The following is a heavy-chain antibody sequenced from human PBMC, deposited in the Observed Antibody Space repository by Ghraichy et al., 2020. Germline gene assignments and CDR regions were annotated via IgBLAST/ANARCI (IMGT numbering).Heavy chain of an antibody. Sequence: SQTLSLTCTVSGGSISSSNYYWGWIRQPPGKGLEWIGSIYYSGSTYYNPSLKSRVTISVDTSKNQFSLKLSSVTAADTAVYYCARQSSSVYSDLDYWGQGTMVTVSS. CDR1: GGSISSSNYY. CDR2: IYYSGST. D-gene: IGHD3-22*01. J-gene: IGHJ4*02. CDR3: ARQSSSVYSDLDY. V-gene: IGHV4-39*01.